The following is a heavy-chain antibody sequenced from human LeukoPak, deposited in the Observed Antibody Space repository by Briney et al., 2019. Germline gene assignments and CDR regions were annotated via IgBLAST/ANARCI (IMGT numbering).Heavy chain of an antibody. CDR1: GGSISSYY. CDR2: IYYSWST. V-gene: IGHV4-59*01. J-gene: IGHJ4*02. D-gene: IGHD4/OR15-4a*01. Sequence: SETLSLTCTVSGGSISSYYWSWIRQPPGKGLEGIGYIYYSWSTNYNTFLKSRVIISVDTFKRQFSLKRRPVSAADTAVYYCARDHSGTNYVMDWGQGTLVTVSS. CDR3: ARDHSGTNYVMD.